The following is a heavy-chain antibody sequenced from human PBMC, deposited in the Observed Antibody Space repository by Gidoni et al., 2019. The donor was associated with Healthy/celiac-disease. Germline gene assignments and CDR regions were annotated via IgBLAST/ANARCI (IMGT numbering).Heavy chain of an antibody. CDR2: IEYSGST. V-gene: IGHV4-39*01. J-gene: IGHJ3*02. Sequence: QLQLQESGPGLVQPSETLSLTCSVSGCSISSSSYYWGWVRQPPGKGLEWIGSIEYSGSTYYNPSLKSRVTISVDTSKNQFSLKLSSVTAADTAVYYCASPYCSSTSCYSYAFDIWGQGTMVTVSS. CDR3: ASPYCSSTSCYSYAFDI. CDR1: GCSISSSSYY. D-gene: IGHD2-2*01.